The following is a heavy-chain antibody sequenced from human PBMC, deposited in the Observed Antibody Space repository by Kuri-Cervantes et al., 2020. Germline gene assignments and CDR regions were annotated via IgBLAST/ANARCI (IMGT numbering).Heavy chain of an antibody. CDR2: ISYDGSNK. V-gene: IGHV3-30-3*01. CDR1: GFTFSSYA. D-gene: IGHD3-10*01. J-gene: IGHJ4*02. CDR3: ARGGYYGSGSYYTPLDY. Sequence: GESLKISCAASGFTFSSYAMHWVRQAPGKGLEWVAVISYDGSNKYYADSVKGRFTISRDNSKNTLYLQMNSLRAEDTAVYYCARGGYYGSGSYYTPLDYWGQGTLVTVSS.